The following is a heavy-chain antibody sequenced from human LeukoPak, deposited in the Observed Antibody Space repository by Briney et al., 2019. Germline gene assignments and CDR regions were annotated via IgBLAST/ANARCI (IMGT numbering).Heavy chain of an antibody. V-gene: IGHV3-21*01. Sequence: GGSLRLSCAASGFTFSSYNMDWVRQAPGKGLEWVSSISSSSSYIYYADSVKGRFTISRDNARNSLYLQMNSLRAEDTSVYFCVRSTGGDWYTFDTWGQGTMVTVSS. J-gene: IGHJ3*02. CDR1: GFTFSSYN. CDR3: VRSTGGDWYTFDT. CDR2: ISSSSSYI. D-gene: IGHD2-21*02.